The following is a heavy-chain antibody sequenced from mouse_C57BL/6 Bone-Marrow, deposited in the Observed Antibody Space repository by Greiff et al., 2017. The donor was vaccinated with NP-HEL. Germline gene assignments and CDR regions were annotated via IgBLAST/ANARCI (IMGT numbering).Heavy chain of an antibody. CDR1: GFTFSSYT. Sequence: EVQRVESGGGLVKPGGSLKLSCAASGFTFSSYTMSWVRQTPEKRLEWVATISGGGGNTYYPDSVKGRFTISRDNAKNTLYLQMSSLRSEDTALYYGARRDYYGSSHWYFDVWGTGTTVTVSS. CDR3: ARRDYYGSSHWYFDV. J-gene: IGHJ1*03. CDR2: ISGGGGNT. V-gene: IGHV5-9*01. D-gene: IGHD1-1*01.